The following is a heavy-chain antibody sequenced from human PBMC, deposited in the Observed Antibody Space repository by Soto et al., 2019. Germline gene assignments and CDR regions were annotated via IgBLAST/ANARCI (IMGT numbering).Heavy chain of an antibody. V-gene: IGHV3-23*01. Sequence: GESLKISCAASGFTFSSYAMSWVRQAPGKGLEWVSAISGSGGSTYYADSVKGRFTISRDNSKNTLYLQMNSLRAEDTAVYYCAKAGGRYYGSGSYYSFDYWGQGTLVTVSS. CDR2: ISGSGGST. CDR3: AKAGGRYYGSGSYYSFDY. D-gene: IGHD3-10*01. CDR1: GFTFSSYA. J-gene: IGHJ4*02.